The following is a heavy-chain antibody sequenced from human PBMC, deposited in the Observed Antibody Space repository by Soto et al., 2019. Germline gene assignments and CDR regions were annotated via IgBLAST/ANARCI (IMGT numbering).Heavy chain of an antibody. CDR1: GFTFSSYA. CDR2: ISGSGGST. D-gene: IGHD2-2*01. J-gene: IGHJ6*03. Sequence: EVQLLESGGGLVQPGGSLRLSCAASGFTFSSYAMSWVRQAPGKGLEWVSAISGSGGSTYYADSVTGRFTISRHNSKNALYLQMNRLRGEDTAVYYCAKSNRDCSSTSGYRYYYYYMDVWGKGTTVTVS. CDR3: AKSNRDCSSTSGYRYYYYYMDV. V-gene: IGHV3-23*01.